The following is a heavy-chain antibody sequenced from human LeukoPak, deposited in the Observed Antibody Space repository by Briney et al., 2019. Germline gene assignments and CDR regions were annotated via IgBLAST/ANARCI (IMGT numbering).Heavy chain of an antibody. V-gene: IGHV3-21*01. J-gene: IGHJ5*02. CDR1: GFTFDGYG. CDR3: ASVYYDSSGYYRDINWFDP. D-gene: IGHD3-22*01. CDR2: ISSSSSYI. Sequence: GGSLRLSCVASGFTFDGYGMSWVRQAPEKGLEWVSSISSSSSYIYYADSVKGRFTISRDNAKNSLYLQMNSLRAEATAVYYCASVYYDSSGYYRDINWFDPWGQGTLVTVSS.